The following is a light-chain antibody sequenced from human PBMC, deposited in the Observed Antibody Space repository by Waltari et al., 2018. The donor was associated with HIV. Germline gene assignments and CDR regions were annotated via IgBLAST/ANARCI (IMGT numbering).Light chain of an antibody. Sequence: PLTQPPSVSGSPGPSITISCTGTTSDVGSCNYLSWYEQRPGKATKLIIDGGSNRPAGMSDRFSGSKSGNTASLTISGLQAEDEADYYCLSYRSSSTGVFGGGTKLTVL. J-gene: IGLJ3*02. CDR3: LSYRSSSTGV. V-gene: IGLV2-14*01. CDR1: TSDVGSCNY. CDR2: GGS.